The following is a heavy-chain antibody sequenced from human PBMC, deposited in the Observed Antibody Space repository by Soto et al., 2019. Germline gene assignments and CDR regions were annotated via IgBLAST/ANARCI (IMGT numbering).Heavy chain of an antibody. V-gene: IGHV3-30*18. D-gene: IGHD3-22*01. J-gene: IGHJ4*02. CDR1: GFTFSSYG. Sequence: PGGSLRLSCAASGFTFSSYGMHWVRQAPGKGLEWVAVISYDGSNKYYADSVKGRFTISRDNSKNTLYLQVNSLRAEDTAVYYCAKDCGYFFDYWGQGTLVTVSS. CDR3: AKDCGYFFDY. CDR2: ISYDGSNK.